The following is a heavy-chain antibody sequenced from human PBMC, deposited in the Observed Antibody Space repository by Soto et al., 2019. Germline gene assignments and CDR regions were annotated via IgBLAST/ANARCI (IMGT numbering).Heavy chain of an antibody. CDR2: INPSGGST. Sequence: GASVKVSCKASGYTFTSYYMHWVRQAPGQGLEWMGIINPSGGSTSYAQKFQGRVTMTRDTSTSTVYMELSSLRSEDTAVYYCANGYSSGWYYPYFQHWGQGTLVTVSS. CDR1: GYTFTSYY. D-gene: IGHD6-19*01. J-gene: IGHJ1*01. V-gene: IGHV1-46*01. CDR3: ANGYSSGWYYPYFQH.